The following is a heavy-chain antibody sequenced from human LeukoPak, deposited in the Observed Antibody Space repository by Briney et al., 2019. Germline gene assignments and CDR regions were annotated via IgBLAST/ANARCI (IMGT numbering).Heavy chain of an antibody. CDR1: GFTFSSYS. Sequence: GGSLRLSCVASGFTFSSYSMNWVRQAPGKGLEWVSSISSSSSYIYYADSVKGRFTISRDNAKDSLYLQMNSLRAEDTAVYYCAREGVSSGYDSGIYYYYYMDVWGKGTTVTVSS. CDR3: AREGVSSGYDSGIYYYYYMDV. J-gene: IGHJ6*03. CDR2: ISSSSSYI. V-gene: IGHV3-21*01. D-gene: IGHD5-12*01.